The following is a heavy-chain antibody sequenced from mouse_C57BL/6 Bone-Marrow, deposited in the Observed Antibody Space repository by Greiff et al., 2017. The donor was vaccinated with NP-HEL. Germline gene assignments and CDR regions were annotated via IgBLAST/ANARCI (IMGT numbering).Heavy chain of an antibody. CDR2: IYPGNSDN. Sequence: EVKVVESGTVLARPGASVKMSCKTSGYTFTGYWMHWVKQRPGQGLEWIGAIYPGNSDNSYNQKFKGKAKLTADTSASTAYMELSSLTNADSAVYYCTRVDSNGAWFAYWGQGTLVTVSA. CDR1: GYTFTGYW. CDR3: TRVDSNGAWFAY. D-gene: IGHD2-5*01. V-gene: IGHV1-5*01. J-gene: IGHJ3*01.